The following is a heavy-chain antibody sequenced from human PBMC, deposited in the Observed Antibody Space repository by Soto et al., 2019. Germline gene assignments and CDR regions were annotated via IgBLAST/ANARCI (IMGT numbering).Heavy chain of an antibody. CDR2: FDPEDGET. D-gene: IGHD2-8*01. CDR1: GYTLTELS. V-gene: IGHV1-24*01. CDR3: ATFLDYCTNGVCYPGAFDI. Sequence: ASVKVSCKVSGYTLTELSMHWVRQAPGKGLEWMGGFDPEDGETIYAQKFQGRVTMTEDTSTDTAYMELSSLRSEGTAVYYCATFLDYCTNGVCYPGAFDIWGQGTMVTVSS. J-gene: IGHJ3*02.